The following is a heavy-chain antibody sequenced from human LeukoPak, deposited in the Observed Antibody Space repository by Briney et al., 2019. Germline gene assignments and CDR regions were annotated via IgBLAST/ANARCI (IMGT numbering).Heavy chain of an antibody. CDR1: GFTFSSYE. CDR2: ISSSGSTI. V-gene: IGHV3-48*03. J-gene: IGHJ4*02. D-gene: IGHD3-22*01. Sequence: GGSLRLSCAASGFTFSSYEMNWVRQAPGKGLEWVSYISSSGSTIYYADSVKGRFTISRDNAKNSLYLQMNSLRAEDTAVYYCARGEGYYYDSSGHYWGQGTLVTVSS. CDR3: ARGEGYYYDSSGHY.